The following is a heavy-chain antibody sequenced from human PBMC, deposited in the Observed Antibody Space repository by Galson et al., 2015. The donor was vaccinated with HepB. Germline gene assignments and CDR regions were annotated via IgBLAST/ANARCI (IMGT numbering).Heavy chain of an antibody. CDR2: INHSGST. CDR3: ARKRAMVRGVLDY. V-gene: IGHV4-34*01. D-gene: IGHD3-10*01. CDR1: GGSFSGYY. Sequence: LSLTCAVYGGSFSGYYWSWIRQPPGKGLEWIGEINHSGSTNYNPSLKSRVTISVDTSKNQFSLKLSSVTAADTAVYYCARKRAMVRGVLDYWGQGTLVTVSS. J-gene: IGHJ4*02.